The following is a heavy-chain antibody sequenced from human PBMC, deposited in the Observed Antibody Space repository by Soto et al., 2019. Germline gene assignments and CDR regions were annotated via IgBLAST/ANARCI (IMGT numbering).Heavy chain of an antibody. V-gene: IGHV1-18*01. CDR1: GYTFTSYG. D-gene: IGHD3-16*02. CDR3: ARDHLGELSQGYLYYFDY. CDR2: ISAYNGNT. J-gene: IGHJ4*02. Sequence: RSSVKVSCKASGYTFTSYGISWVRQAPGQGLEWMGWISAYNGNTNYAQKLQGRVTMTTDTSTSTAYMELRSLRSDDTAVYYCARDHLGELSQGYLYYFDYWGQGTLVTVSS.